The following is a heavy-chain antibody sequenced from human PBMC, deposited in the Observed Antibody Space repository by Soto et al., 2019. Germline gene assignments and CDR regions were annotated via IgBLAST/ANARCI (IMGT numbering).Heavy chain of an antibody. V-gene: IGHV1-2*02. CDR2: INPNSGGT. D-gene: IGHD2-21*02. CDR1: GYTFTGYY. J-gene: IGHJ4*02. CDR3: ARSPYCGGDCYFDY. Sequence: GASVKVSCKASGYTFTGYYMHWVRQAPGQGLEWMGWINPNSGGTNYAQKFQGRVTMTRDTSISTAYMELRRLRSDDTAVYYCARSPYCGGDCYFDYWGQGTLVTVSS.